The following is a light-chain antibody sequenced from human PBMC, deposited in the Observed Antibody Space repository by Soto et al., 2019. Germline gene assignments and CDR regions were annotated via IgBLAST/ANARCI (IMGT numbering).Light chain of an antibody. Sequence: QSVLTQPASVSGSPGQSITISCTGTTSDVGAYNYVSWYQQHPGKAPKLMIYTVSNRPSGVSNRFSGSKSGTSASLAISGLRSEDEGDYYCAGWEDSLNGVGFGGGTKVTVL. V-gene: IGLV2-14*01. CDR3: AGWEDSLNGVG. CDR1: TSDVGAYNY. J-gene: IGLJ2*01. CDR2: TVS.